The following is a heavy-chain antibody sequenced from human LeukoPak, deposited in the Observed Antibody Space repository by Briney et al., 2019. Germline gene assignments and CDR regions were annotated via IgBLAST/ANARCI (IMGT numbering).Heavy chain of an antibody. J-gene: IGHJ4*02. CDR2: IYYSGST. Sequence: PSETLSLTCIDSGGSISSYYWSWVRQTPGKGLEWIAHIYYSGSTNYNPSLKSRVTISVDTSKNQFSLKLSSVTAADTAVYYCARDSGHYYDSSGYYYWGQGTLVTVSS. V-gene: IGHV4-59*01. D-gene: IGHD3-22*01. CDR1: GGSISSYY. CDR3: ARDSGHYYDSSGYYY.